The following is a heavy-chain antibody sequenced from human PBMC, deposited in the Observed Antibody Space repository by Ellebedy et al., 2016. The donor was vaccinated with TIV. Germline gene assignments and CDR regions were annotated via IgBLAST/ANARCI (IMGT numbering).Heavy chain of an antibody. Sequence: GESLKISCVASGFTFSNYWMRWVRQAPGKGLEWVVNKREDGSDKYYMDSVKGRFTISRDNAKNSLFLQMNSLKAEDTAVYYCARAGVTTWIQDYWGQGTLVTVSS. D-gene: IGHD5-18*01. V-gene: IGHV3-7*01. CDR2: KREDGSDK. J-gene: IGHJ4*02. CDR3: ARAGVTTWIQDY. CDR1: GFTFSNYW.